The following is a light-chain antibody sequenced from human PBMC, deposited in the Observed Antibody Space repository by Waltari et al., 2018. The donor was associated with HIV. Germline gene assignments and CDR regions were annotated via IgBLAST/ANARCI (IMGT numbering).Light chain of an antibody. CDR2: RNN. J-gene: IGLJ3*02. CDR1: LKNVASQG. V-gene: IGLV10-54*01. CDR3: SAWDISLNAWV. Sequence: QAGLTQPPSVSKALTQPATPTCTGNLKNVASQGAAWLQQHQGHPPKLLSYRNNTRPSGISERLSASRSGDTTSLTITRLQPEDEAYYYCSAWDISLNAWVFGGGTKLTVL.